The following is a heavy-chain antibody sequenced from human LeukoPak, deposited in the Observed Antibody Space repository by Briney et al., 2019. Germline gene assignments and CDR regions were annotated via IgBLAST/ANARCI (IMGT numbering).Heavy chain of an antibody. CDR2: IRYDGSNK. J-gene: IGHJ4*02. Sequence: GGSLRLSCAASGFTFSSYGMHWVRQAPGKGLEWVAFIRYDGSNKYYADSVKGRFTISRDNSKDTLYLQMNSLRAEDTAVYYCAKGYYDSSGPGNYWGQGTLVTVSS. D-gene: IGHD3-22*01. CDR3: AKGYYDSSGPGNY. CDR1: GFTFSSYG. V-gene: IGHV3-30*02.